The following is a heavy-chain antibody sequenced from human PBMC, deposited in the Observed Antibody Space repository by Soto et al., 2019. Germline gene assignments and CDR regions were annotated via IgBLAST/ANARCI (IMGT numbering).Heavy chain of an antibody. CDR2: TYYRSKWYS. D-gene: IGHD6-19*01. Sequence: AQTLSLTCAISGDSVSSTSAAWSWIRQSPSRGLEWLGRTYYRSKWYSDYAVSVKSRITINPDTSKNQYSLQLNSVTPEDTAVYYCARGSYYSGWVWGQGTLVTVSS. CDR3: ARGSYYSGWV. V-gene: IGHV6-1*01. CDR1: GDSVSSTSAA. J-gene: IGHJ4*02.